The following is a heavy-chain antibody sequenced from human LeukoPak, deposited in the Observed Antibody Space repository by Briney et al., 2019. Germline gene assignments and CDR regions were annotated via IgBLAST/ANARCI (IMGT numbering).Heavy chain of an antibody. CDR1: GFTFSSYW. J-gene: IGHJ6*03. CDR3: AKNGDRGAYCSGGSCYPYYYYYMDV. Sequence: GGSLRLSCAASGFTFSSYWMSWVRQAPGKGLEWVANIKQDGSEKYYVDSVKGRFTISRDNAKNSLYLQMNSLRAEDTAIYYCAKNGDRGAYCSGGSCYPYYYYYMDVWGKGTTVTVSS. V-gene: IGHV3-7*03. D-gene: IGHD2-15*01. CDR2: IKQDGSEK.